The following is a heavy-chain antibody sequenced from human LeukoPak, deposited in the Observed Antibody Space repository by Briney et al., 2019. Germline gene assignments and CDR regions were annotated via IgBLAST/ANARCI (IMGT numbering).Heavy chain of an antibody. J-gene: IGHJ3*02. CDR1: GFTVSNNY. CDR3: ARPTSSLAFDI. D-gene: IGHD6-6*01. V-gene: IGHV3-53*01. CDR2: IYSGGST. Sequence: PGVSLRLSCAASGFTVSNNYMSWVRQAPGKGLEWVSVIYSGGSTYYADSVKGRFTISRDNSKNTLYLQMNSLRAEDTAVYYCARPTSSLAFDIWGQGTMVTVSS.